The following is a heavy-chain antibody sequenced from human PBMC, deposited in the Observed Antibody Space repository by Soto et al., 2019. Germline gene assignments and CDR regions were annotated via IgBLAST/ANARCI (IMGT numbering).Heavy chain of an antibody. CDR1: GGTFSSYA. CDR3: ASASSPHYDSSAYYFDY. V-gene: IGHV1-69*13. CDR2: IIPIFGTA. D-gene: IGHD3-22*01. J-gene: IGHJ4*02. Sequence: SVKVSCKASGGTFSSYAISWVRQAPGQGPEWMGGIIPIFGTANYAQKFQGRVTITADESTSTAYMELSSLRSEDTAVYYCASASSPHYDSSAYYFDYWGQGTLVTVSS.